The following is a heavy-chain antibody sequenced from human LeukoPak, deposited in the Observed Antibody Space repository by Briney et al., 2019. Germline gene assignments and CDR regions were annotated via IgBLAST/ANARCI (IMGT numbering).Heavy chain of an antibody. CDR3: ARRTLTYYYDSSGYVGAFDI. D-gene: IGHD3-22*01. V-gene: IGHV5-51*01. CDR2: ISPGDSAP. J-gene: IGHJ3*02. CDR1: GYNFTIYR. Sequence: GESLKISCEGSGYNFTIYRIAWVRQMPGKGLECMGIISPGDSAPTYSPSFRGQVTISVDKSINTAYLQWSSLKASDTAMYFCARRTLTYYYDSSGYVGAFDIWGQGTMVTVSS.